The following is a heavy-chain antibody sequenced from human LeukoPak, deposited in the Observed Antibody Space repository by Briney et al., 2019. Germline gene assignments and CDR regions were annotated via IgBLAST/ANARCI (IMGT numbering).Heavy chain of an antibody. D-gene: IGHD5-24*01. V-gene: IGHV3-53*01. CDR1: GFTVSSNY. Sequence: PGGSLRPSCAASGFTVSSNYMSWVRQAPGKGLEWVSVIYSGGSTYYADSVKGRFTISRDNSKNTLYPQMNSLRAEDTAVYYCARGTERDGYNEPYDYWGQGTLVTVSS. CDR3: ARGTERDGYNEPYDY. CDR2: IYSGGST. J-gene: IGHJ4*02.